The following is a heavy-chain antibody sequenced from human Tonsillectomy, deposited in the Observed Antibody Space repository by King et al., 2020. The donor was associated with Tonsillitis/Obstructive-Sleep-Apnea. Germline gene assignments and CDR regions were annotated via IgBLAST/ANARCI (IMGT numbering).Heavy chain of an antibody. CDR3: ARAREVNFDY. V-gene: IGHV3-33*01. Sequence: VQLVESGGVVVQPGRSLRLSCAASGFTFSTYGMHWVRQAPGKGLEWVAVIWYDGSNRYYADSVRGRFTISRDNSKNTVYLQMSSLRAEDTAMYYCARAREVNFDYWGQGTLVTVSS. CDR1: GFTFSTYG. CDR2: IWYDGSNR. J-gene: IGHJ4*02. D-gene: IGHD3-3*01.